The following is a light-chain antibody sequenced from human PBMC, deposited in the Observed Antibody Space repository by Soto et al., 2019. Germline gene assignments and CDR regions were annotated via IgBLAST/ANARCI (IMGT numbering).Light chain of an antibody. V-gene: IGKV3-20*01. CDR2: GAS. Sequence: PGERSTLSCRASQSVSSRYLAWYQQNPGQAPRLLIYGASSRATGIPDRFSGSGSGTDFTLSISRLEPEDFAVYYCQQYGSSPPITFGQGTRLEIK. CDR3: QQYGSSPPIT. CDR1: QSVSSRY. J-gene: IGKJ5*01.